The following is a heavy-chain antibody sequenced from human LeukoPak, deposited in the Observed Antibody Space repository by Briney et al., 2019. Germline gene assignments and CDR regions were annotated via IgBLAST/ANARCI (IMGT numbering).Heavy chain of an antibody. CDR3: ATFDY. CDR2: IYSGGST. Sequence: GGSLRLPCAASGFTVSSNYMSWVRQAPGKGLEWVSVIYSGGSTYYAGSVKGRFTISRDNSKNTLYLQMNSLRAEDTAVYYCATFDYWGQGTLVTVSS. J-gene: IGHJ4*02. V-gene: IGHV3-53*01. CDR1: GFTVSSNY.